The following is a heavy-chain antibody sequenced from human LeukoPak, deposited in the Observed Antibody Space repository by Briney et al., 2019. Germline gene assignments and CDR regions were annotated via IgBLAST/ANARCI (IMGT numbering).Heavy chain of an antibody. CDR3: ARGRRQYSSSWVHGMDV. Sequence: PRGSLRLSCAASGFTFSSYSMNWVRQAPGKGLEWVSSISSSSDYIYYADSVKGRFTISRDNAKNSLYLQMNSLRAEDTAVYYCARGRRQYSSSWVHGMDVWGQGTTVTVSS. CDR1: GFTFSSYS. V-gene: IGHV3-21*01. D-gene: IGHD6-13*01. CDR2: ISSSSDYI. J-gene: IGHJ6*02.